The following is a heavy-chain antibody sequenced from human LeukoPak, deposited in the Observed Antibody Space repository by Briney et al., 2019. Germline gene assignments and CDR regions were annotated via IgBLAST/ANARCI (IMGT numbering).Heavy chain of an antibody. Sequence: GRSLRLSCAASGFTFSSYAMHWVRQAPGKGLEWVAVISYDGSNKYYADSVKGRFTISRDNSKNTLYLQMNSLRAEDTAVYYCAKGYFYGDSPEPNFDYWGQGTLVTVSS. D-gene: IGHD4-17*01. V-gene: IGHV3-30-3*01. CDR2: ISYDGSNK. J-gene: IGHJ4*02. CDR3: AKGYFYGDSPEPNFDY. CDR1: GFTFSSYA.